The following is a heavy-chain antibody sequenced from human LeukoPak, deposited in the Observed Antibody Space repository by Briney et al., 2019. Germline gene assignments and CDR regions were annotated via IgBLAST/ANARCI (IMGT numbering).Heavy chain of an antibody. CDR1: GYTFTSYY. J-gene: IGHJ4*02. Sequence: ASVKVSCKASGYTFTSYYMHWVRQAPGQGLEWMGIINPSGGSTSYAQKFQGRVTMTRDTSTSTVYMELSSLRSEDTAEYYCARAINTGAVDYWGQGTLVTVSS. CDR2: INPSGGST. D-gene: IGHD5-18*01. CDR3: ARAINTGAVDY. V-gene: IGHV1-46*01.